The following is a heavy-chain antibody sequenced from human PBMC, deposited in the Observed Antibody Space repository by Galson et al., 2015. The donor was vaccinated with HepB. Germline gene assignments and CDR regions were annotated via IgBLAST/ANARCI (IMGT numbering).Heavy chain of an antibody. J-gene: IGHJ6*02. V-gene: IGHV3-66*01. CDR2: IYSGGST. Sequence: SLRLSCAASGFTVSSNYMSWVRQAPGKGLEWVSVIYSGGSTYSADSVKGRFTISRDNSKNTLYLQMNSLRAEDTAVYYCVTVTTPDYYYGMDVWGQGTTVTVSS. CDR1: GFTVSSNY. CDR3: VTVTTPDYYYGMDV. D-gene: IGHD4-17*01.